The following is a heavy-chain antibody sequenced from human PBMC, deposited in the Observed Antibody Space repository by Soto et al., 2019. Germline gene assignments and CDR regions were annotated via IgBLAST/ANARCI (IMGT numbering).Heavy chain of an antibody. D-gene: IGHD3-16*02. V-gene: IGHV3-23*01. CDR2: ISGSGGST. CDR1: GFTFSSYA. Sequence: GGSLRLSCAASGFTFSSYAMSWVRQAPGKGLEWVSAISGSGGSTYYADSVKGRFTISRDNSKNTLYLQMNSLRANDTAVYYCAKDLTYYDYIWGSYRSPLPFDYWGQGTLVTVSS. J-gene: IGHJ4*02. CDR3: AKDLTYYDYIWGSYRSPLPFDY.